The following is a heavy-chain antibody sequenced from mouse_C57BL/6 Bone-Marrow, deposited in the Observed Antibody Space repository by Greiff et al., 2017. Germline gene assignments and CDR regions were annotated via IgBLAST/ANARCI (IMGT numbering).Heavy chain of an antibody. V-gene: IGHV7-3*01. CDR3: ASRYYINPFAY. D-gene: IGHD2-5*01. CDR2: IRNKANGYTT. CDR1: GFTFTDYY. J-gene: IGHJ3*01. Sequence: EVMLVESGGGLVQPGGSLSLSCAASGFTFTDYYMSWVRQPPGKALEWLGFIRNKANGYTTEYSASVKGRFTISRDNSQSILYLQMNALRAEDSATYYCASRYYINPFAYWGQGTLVTVSA.